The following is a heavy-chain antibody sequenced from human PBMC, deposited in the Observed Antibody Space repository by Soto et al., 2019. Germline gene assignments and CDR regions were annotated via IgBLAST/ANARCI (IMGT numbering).Heavy chain of an antibody. Sequence: GGSLRLSCAAARFTFSSYAMSWVRPAPGKGLAWVSTISGGGTSTYYADSVKGRFTISRDNSKNTLYLQMNSLRAEDTAVYFCAKDVSGDGYDLLFASWFFDLWGRGTLVTVSS. CDR3: AKDVSGDGYDLLFASWFFDL. V-gene: IGHV3-23*01. J-gene: IGHJ2*01. D-gene: IGHD5-12*01. CDR2: ISGGGTST. CDR1: RFTFSSYA.